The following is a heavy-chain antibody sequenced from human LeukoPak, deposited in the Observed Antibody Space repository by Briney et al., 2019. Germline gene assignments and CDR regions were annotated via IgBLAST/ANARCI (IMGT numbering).Heavy chain of an antibody. V-gene: IGHV4-39*01. Sequence: SETLSLTCTVSGASISRSDYYWGWIRQPPGKGLEWIGSIYYSGSTYYNPSLKSPVTISVDTSKNQFSLKRTSVTAADTAVYYCARLVDPGWFDPWGQGTLVTVSS. CDR2: IYYSGST. CDR1: GASISRSDYY. J-gene: IGHJ5*02. CDR3: ARLVDPGWFDP.